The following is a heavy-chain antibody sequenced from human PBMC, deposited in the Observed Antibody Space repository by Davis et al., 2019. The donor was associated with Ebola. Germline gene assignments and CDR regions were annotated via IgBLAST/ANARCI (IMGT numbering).Heavy chain of an antibody. CDR3: ARGVYDSSGYYYFDL. D-gene: IGHD3-22*01. J-gene: IGHJ4*02. CDR1: GFTFSRHW. CDR2: INGDGSRT. V-gene: IGHV3-74*01. Sequence: GESLKISCAASGFTFSRHWMHWVRQVPGKGLVWVSRINGDGSRTTYADSVKGRFTISRDNAKNSLYLQMNSLRAEDTAVYYCARGVYDSSGYYYFDLWGQGALVTVSS.